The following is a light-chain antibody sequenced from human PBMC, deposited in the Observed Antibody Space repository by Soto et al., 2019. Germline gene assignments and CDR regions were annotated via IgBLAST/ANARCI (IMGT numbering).Light chain of an antibody. Sequence: EIVLTQSPGTLSLSPADRATLSCRASETVTGKYLAWYQQKVGQAPRLLIFAASNRATGIPDRFSGSGSGTDFTLTISRLEPEDFAMYFCQQYSSAPQTFGQGTKVEIK. CDR3: QQYSSAPQT. J-gene: IGKJ1*01. V-gene: IGKV3-20*01. CDR2: AAS. CDR1: ETVTGKY.